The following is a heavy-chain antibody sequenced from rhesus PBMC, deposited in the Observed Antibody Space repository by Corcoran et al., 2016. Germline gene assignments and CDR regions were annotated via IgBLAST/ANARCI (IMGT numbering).Heavy chain of an antibody. CDR1: GYSISSGYG. J-gene: IGHJ5-1*01. D-gene: IGHD3-9*01. Sequence: QVQLQESGPGLVKPSETLSLTCAVSGYSISSGYGWGWIRQPPGKGLEWIGQIYGGSGSTYYNPPLRSRVTVSKDTSKNQFSLKLSSVTAADTAVYYCARGNYEDFDVWGPGVLVTVSS. V-gene: IGHV4-127*01. CDR2: IYGGSGST. CDR3: ARGNYEDFDV.